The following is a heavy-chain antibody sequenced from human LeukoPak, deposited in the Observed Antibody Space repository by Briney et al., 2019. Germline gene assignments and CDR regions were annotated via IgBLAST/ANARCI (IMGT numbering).Heavy chain of an antibody. CDR3: ARATWSGYYGP. Sequence: SETLSLTCAVYGGSFSGYYWSWIRQPPGKGLEWIGEINHSGSTNYNPSLKSRVTISVDTSKNQFSLKLSSVTAADTAVYYCARATWSGYYGPWGQGTLVTVSS. V-gene: IGHV4-34*01. CDR2: INHSGST. J-gene: IGHJ5*02. D-gene: IGHD3-3*01. CDR1: GGSFSGYY.